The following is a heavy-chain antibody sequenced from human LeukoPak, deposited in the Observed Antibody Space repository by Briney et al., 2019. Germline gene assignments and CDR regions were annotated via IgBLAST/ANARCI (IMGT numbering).Heavy chain of an antibody. J-gene: IGHJ4*02. V-gene: IGHV3-7*01. D-gene: IGHD3-3*01. CDR2: MKQDGSEK. Sequence: GGSLRLSCAASGFTFSSYWMSWVRQAPGKGLEWVANMKQDGSEKYYVDSVKGRFTISRDNAKNSLYLQMNSLRAEDTAAYYCASAYYDFWSGYGPFDYWGQGTLVTVSS. CDR3: ASAYYDFWSGYGPFDY. CDR1: GFTFSSYW.